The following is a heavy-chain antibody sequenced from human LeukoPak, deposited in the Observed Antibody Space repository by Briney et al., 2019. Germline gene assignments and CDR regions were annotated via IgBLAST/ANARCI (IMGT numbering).Heavy chain of an antibody. J-gene: IGHJ4*02. D-gene: IGHD3-9*01. Sequence: KPSGTLSLTCAVPGGSISSSNWWSWVRQPPGQGLEWIGEIYHSGSTNYNPSLKSRVTISVDKSKNQFSLKLSSVTAADTAVYYCARGTTYYDILTGYSTGGYYFDYWGQGTLVTVSS. V-gene: IGHV4-4*02. CDR3: ARGTTYYDILTGYSTGGYYFDY. CDR2: IYHSGST. CDR1: GGSISSSNW.